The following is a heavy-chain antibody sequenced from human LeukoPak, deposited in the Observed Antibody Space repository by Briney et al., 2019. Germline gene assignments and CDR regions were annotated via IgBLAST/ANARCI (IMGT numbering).Heavy chain of an antibody. CDR1: GGTFSNYA. V-gene: IGHV1-69*13. J-gene: IGHJ6*03. CDR2: IIPIFGTA. Sequence: GASAKVSCKASGGTFSNYAISWVRQAPGQGLEWMGGIIPIFGTANYAQKFQGRVTITADESTSTAYMELSSLRSEDTAVYYCARAMVRGAAYYYYMDVWGKGTTVTISS. CDR3: ARAMVRGAAYYYYMDV. D-gene: IGHD3-10*01.